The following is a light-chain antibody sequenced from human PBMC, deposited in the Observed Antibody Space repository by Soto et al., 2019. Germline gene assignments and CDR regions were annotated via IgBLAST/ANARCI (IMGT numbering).Light chain of an antibody. Sequence: DIQMTQSPSSLSASVGDRVTITCRASQSISSYLNWYQQKPGKAPKLLIYAASSLQSGVPSRFSGSGSRTDFTFTISSLQPEDFATYYCQQSYSTPITFGQGTRLEIK. V-gene: IGKV1-39*01. CDR3: QQSYSTPIT. CDR2: AAS. J-gene: IGKJ5*01. CDR1: QSISSY.